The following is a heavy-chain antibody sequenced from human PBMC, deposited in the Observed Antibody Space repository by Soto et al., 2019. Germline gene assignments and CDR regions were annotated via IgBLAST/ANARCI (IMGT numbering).Heavy chain of an antibody. CDR3: ATTVTRLIAFDV. CDR1: GFTVSSHY. J-gene: IGHJ3*01. Sequence: WGSLRLSCAASGFTVSSHYMILFRHTPWKGLEWVSILYASDSTFYADSVEGRFTISRDNSKNTVYLQLNSLRAEDTAVYYCATTVTRLIAFDVWGQGTMVTVSS. D-gene: IGHD4-17*01. V-gene: IGHV3-53*01. CDR2: LYASDST.